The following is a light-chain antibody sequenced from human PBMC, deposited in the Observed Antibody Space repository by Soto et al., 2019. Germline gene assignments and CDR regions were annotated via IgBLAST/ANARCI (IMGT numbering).Light chain of an antibody. CDR2: DVT. J-gene: IGLJ2*01. CDR1: SSDVGGYNY. CDR3: SSYTRSSTVV. Sequence: ALTQPASVSGSPGQSISISCTGTSSDVGGYNYVSWYQQHPGKAPKLMIYDVTNRPSGISSRFSGSKSANTASLTISGLQAEDEADYYCSSYTRSSTVVFGGGTKLTVL. V-gene: IGLV2-14*01.